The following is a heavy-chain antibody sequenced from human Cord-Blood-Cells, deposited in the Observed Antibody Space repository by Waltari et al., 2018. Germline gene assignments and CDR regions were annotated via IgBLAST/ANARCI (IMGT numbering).Heavy chain of an antibody. V-gene: IGHV1-18*04. Sequence: QVQLVQSGAEVKKPGASVKVSCKASGYTFTSYGISWVRQAAGQGLEWMGWIRAYNGNTNYAQELQGRVTMTTDTSPSTAYMELRSLRSDDTAVYYCARVHIVGAIGDNAFDIWGQGTMVTVSS. CDR3: ARVHIVGAIGDNAFDI. D-gene: IGHD1-26*01. CDR1: GYTFTSYG. CDR2: IRAYNGNT. J-gene: IGHJ3*02.